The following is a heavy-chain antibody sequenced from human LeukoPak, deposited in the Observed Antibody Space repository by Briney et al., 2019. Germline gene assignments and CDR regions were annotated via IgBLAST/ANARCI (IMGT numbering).Heavy chain of an antibody. CDR3: ARNGLIGFDY. D-gene: IGHD3-16*01. CDR2: IKEDGSEK. Sequence: GGSLRLSCADSGFTLSKYWMSWVRQAPGKGLEWVARIKEDGSEKYYVDSVKGRFTISRDNTKNSMYLQMNSLRAEDTAVYYCARNGLIGFDYWGQGTLVTVSS. CDR1: GFTLSKYW. J-gene: IGHJ4*02. V-gene: IGHV3-7*04.